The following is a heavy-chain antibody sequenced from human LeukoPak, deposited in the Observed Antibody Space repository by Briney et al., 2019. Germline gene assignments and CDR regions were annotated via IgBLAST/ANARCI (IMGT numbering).Heavy chain of an antibody. CDR2: IYYSGST. CDR1: GGSISSSSYY. Sequence: SETLSLTCTVSGGSISSSSYYWGWIRQPPRKGLEWIESIYYSGSTYYNPSLKSRVTISVDTSKNQFSLKLSSVTAADTAVYYCARLDVRYDSSGYFDYWGQGTLVTVSS. D-gene: IGHD3-22*01. CDR3: ARLDVRYDSSGYFDY. V-gene: IGHV4-39*01. J-gene: IGHJ4*02.